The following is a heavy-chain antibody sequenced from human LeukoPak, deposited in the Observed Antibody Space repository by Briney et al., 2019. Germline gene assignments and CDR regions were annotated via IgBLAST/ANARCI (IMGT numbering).Heavy chain of an antibody. D-gene: IGHD3-22*01. CDR1: GGSISSYY. V-gene: IGHV4-59*01. Sequence: SETLSLTCTVSGGSISSYYWSWIRQLPGKGLEWIGYIYYSGSTNYNPSLKSRVTISVDTSKNQFSLKLSSVTAADTAVYYCARAHYYDSSGYPTTAFDIWGQGTMVTVSS. CDR2: IYYSGST. J-gene: IGHJ3*02. CDR3: ARAHYYDSSGYPTTAFDI.